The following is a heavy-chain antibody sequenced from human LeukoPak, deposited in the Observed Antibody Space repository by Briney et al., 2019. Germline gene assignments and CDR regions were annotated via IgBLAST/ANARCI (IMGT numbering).Heavy chain of an antibody. J-gene: IGHJ5*02. CDR1: GGSISSSSYY. V-gene: IGHV4-39*01. CDR2: IYYSGST. D-gene: IGHD6-19*01. Sequence: SETLSLICTVSGGSISSSSYYWGWIRQPPGKGLEWIGSIYYSGSTYYNPSLKSRVTISVDTSKNQFSLKLSSVTAADTAVYYCARYSSDNWFDPWGQGTLVTVSS. CDR3: ARYSSDNWFDP.